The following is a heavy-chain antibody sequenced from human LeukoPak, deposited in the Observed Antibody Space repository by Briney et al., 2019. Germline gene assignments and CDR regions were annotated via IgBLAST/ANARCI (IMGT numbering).Heavy chain of an antibody. V-gene: IGHV3-11*04. J-gene: IGHJ6*03. CDR2: ISISSSTI. CDR3: ARCAGTPQYYYYYYYMDV. Sequence: PGESLRLSCAASGFTFTDYFMSWIRQAPGKGLEWVSYISISSSTIYYADSVKGRFTISRDNAENSLYLQMNSLRAEDTAVYYCARCAGTPQYYYYYYYMDVWGKGTTVTVSS. CDR1: GFTFTDYF. D-gene: IGHD1/OR15-1a*01.